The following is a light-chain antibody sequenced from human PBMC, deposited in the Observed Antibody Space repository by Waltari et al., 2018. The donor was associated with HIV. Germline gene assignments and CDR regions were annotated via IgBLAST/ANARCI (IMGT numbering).Light chain of an antibody. J-gene: IGLJ2*01. CDR2: RKN. V-gene: IGLV1-47*01. Sequence: QSVLTQPPSASGTPGQRVTISCSGSSSTIGSTSVYWYQQLPGTAPKLLIYRKNQRPSGVPDRFSGSKSGTSASLAISGLRSEDEADYYCAAWDDSLSAVVFGGGTKLTVL. CDR1: SSTIGSTS. CDR3: AAWDDSLSAVV.